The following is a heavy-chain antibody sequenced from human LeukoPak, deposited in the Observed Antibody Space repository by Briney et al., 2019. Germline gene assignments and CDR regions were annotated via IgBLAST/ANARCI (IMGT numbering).Heavy chain of an antibody. CDR1: GFTFSSYG. CDR2: ISYDGSNK. Sequence: PGGSLRLSCAASGFTFSSYGMHWVRQAPGKGLEWVAVISYDGSNKYYADSVKGRFTISRDNSKNTLYLQMNSLRAEDTAVYYCAKSDYYDSSVSSFDYWGQGTLVTVSS. CDR3: AKSDYYDSSVSSFDY. D-gene: IGHD3-22*01. V-gene: IGHV3-30*18. J-gene: IGHJ4*02.